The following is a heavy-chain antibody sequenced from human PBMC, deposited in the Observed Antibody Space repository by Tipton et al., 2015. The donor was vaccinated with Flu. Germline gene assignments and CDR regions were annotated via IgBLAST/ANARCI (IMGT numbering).Heavy chain of an antibody. Sequence: TLSLTCAVSGDSISSDYHWGWIRQPPGKGLEWIGSIFHIGSSYYNPSLQSRVTISVDTSKNQFSLKLTSVTAAGTAVYYCARVTTQVFGGDAFDIWGQGTTVTVSS. J-gene: IGHJ3*02. CDR3: ARVTTQVFGGDAFDI. CDR1: GDSISSDYH. V-gene: IGHV4-38-2*01. CDR2: IFHIGSS. D-gene: IGHD3-10*01.